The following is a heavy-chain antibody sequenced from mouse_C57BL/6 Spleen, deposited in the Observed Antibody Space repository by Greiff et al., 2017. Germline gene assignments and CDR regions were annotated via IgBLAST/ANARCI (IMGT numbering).Heavy chain of an antibody. Sequence: QVQLQQPGAELVKPGASVKMSCKASGYTFTSYWITWVKQRPGQGLEWIGDIYPGSGSTNYNEKLKSKATLTVDTSSSTAYMQLSSLTSEDSAVYYCARGSLYYDYDGYAMDYWGQGTSVTVSS. CDR3: ARGSLYYDYDGYAMDY. D-gene: IGHD2-4*01. V-gene: IGHV1-55*01. CDR1: GYTFTSYW. CDR2: IYPGSGST. J-gene: IGHJ4*01.